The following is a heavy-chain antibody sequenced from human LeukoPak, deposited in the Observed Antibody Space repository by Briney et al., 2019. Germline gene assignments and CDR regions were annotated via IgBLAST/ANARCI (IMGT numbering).Heavy chain of an antibody. CDR3: ARDLNGGTLDY. V-gene: IGHV3-48*03. D-gene: IGHD4-23*01. Sequence: GGSLRPSCVASGFTFSTYEMNWVRQAPGKGLEWVSYISSNAGTIYYADSVKGRFTISRDNAKKSLYLQMNRLRAEDTAVYYCARDLNGGTLDYWGQGTLVTVSS. CDR1: GFTFSTYE. J-gene: IGHJ4*02. CDR2: ISSNAGTI.